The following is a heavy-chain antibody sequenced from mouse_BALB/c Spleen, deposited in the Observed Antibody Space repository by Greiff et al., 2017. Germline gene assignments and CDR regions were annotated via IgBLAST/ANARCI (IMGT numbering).Heavy chain of an antibody. J-gene: IGHJ2*01. Sequence: EVKLMESGGGLVQPGGSRKLSCAASGFTFSSFGMHWVRQAPEKGLEWVAYISSGSSTIYYADTVKGRFTISRDNPKNTLFLQMTSLRSEDTAMYYCARYGDYGSSPFDYWGQGTTLTVSS. CDR2: ISSGSSTI. CDR1: GFTFSSFG. V-gene: IGHV5-17*02. CDR3: ARYGDYGSSPFDY. D-gene: IGHD1-1*01.